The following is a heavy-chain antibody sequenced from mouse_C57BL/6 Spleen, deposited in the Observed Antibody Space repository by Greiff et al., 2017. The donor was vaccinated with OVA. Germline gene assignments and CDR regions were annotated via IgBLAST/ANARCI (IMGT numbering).Heavy chain of an antibody. CDR3: AREGIYYGSSYDYFDY. V-gene: IGHV3-6*01. CDR1: GYSITSGYY. J-gene: IGHJ2*01. D-gene: IGHD1-1*01. CDR2: ISYDGSN. Sequence: EESGPGLVKPSQSLSLTCSVTGYSITSGYYWNWIRQFPGNKLEWMGYISYDGSNNYNPSLKNRISITRDTSKNQFFLKLNSVTTEDTATYYCAREGIYYGSSYDYFDYWGQGTTLTVSS.